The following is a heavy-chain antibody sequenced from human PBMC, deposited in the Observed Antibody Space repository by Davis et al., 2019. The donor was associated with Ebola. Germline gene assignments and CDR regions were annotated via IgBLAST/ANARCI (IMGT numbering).Heavy chain of an antibody. V-gene: IGHV4-34*01. CDR1: GGSFSGYY. CDR3: ARRPIIRNSLWYFDL. D-gene: IGHD4-23*01. J-gene: IGHJ2*01. CDR2: INHSGST. Sequence: PSETLSLTCAVYGGSFSGYYWSWIRQPPGKGLEWIREINHSGSTNYNPSLKSRVTISVDTSKNQFSLKLSSVTAADTAVYYCARRPIIRNSLWYFDLWGRSTLVTVSS.